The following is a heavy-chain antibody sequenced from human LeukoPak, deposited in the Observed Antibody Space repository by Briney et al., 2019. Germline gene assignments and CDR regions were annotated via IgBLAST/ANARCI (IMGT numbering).Heavy chain of an antibody. D-gene: IGHD3-16*01. CDR1: GYSFTNYW. CDR2: IYPDDSDT. V-gene: IGHV5-51*01. CDR3: ARIWLRAFDI. Sequence: GESLKISCKGSGYSFTNYWIAWVRQMRGKGLEWMGIIYPDDSDTRYSPSFQGQVTISADKSISTAYLQWSSLKAPDTAMYYCARIWLRAFDIWGQGTMVTVSS. J-gene: IGHJ3*02.